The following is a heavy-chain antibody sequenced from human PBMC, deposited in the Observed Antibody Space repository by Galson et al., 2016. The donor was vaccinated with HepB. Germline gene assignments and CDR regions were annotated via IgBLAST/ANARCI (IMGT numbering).Heavy chain of an antibody. CDR3: ARAIGYSSGYYFDF. J-gene: IGHJ4*02. D-gene: IGHD5-12*01. V-gene: IGHV4-38-2*01. CDR2: IYQSGST. Sequence: SETLSLTCDVSGYSIDSGYYWARIRQPPGKGLEWIGSIYQSGSTYYNVTLRSRVSISVDTSKNQFSLKMNSVSGADTAVYYCARAIGYSSGYYFDFWGQGTQVIVSS. CDR1: GYSIDSGYY.